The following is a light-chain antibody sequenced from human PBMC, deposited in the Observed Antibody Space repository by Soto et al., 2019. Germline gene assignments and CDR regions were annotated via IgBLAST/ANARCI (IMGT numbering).Light chain of an antibody. CDR2: GAS. V-gene: IGKV3-20*01. J-gene: IGKJ3*01. Sequence: EIVVTQSPGTLSLSPGERATLSCRASQSVSSSYLAWYQQKPGQAPRLLIYGASSRATGIPCRFSGSGSGTDFTLTISRLEPEDFAVYYCQQYGKSPFTFGPGTKVDIK. CDR1: QSVSSSY. CDR3: QQYGKSPFT.